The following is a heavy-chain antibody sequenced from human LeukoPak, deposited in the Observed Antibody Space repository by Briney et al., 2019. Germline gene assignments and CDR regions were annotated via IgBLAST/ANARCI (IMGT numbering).Heavy chain of an antibody. CDR3: ARSRGAFLGPDY. CDR1: GVSISSYY. D-gene: IGHD3-3*02. Sequence: SETLSLTCTVSGVSISSYYWSWIRQPPGKGLEWIGYIYYSGSTNYNPSLKSRVTISVDTSKNQFSLKLSSVTAADTAVYYCARSRGAFLGPDYWGQGTLVTVSS. V-gene: IGHV4-59*01. CDR2: IYYSGST. J-gene: IGHJ4*02.